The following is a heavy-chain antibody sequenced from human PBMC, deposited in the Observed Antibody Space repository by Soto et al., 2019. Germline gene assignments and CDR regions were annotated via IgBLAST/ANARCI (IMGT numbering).Heavy chain of an antibody. CDR3: ARESGWATANLDDYYFYMDV. CDR2: INPKGGAT. J-gene: IGHJ6*03. Sequence: QVQLVQSGAEVKKPGASVKVSCKTSGDSFSSSDLHWVRQAPGQGLEWLGWINPKGGATKYAQKFMGRVAMTRDTSIRTAYLEPTSLRSDDTAIYYCARESGWATANLDDYYFYMDVWGKGTTVTVSS. D-gene: IGHD5-12*01. V-gene: IGHV1-2*02. CDR1: GDSFSSSD.